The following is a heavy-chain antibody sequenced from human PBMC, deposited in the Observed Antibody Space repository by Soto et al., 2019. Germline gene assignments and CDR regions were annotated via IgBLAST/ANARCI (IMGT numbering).Heavy chain of an antibody. J-gene: IGHJ6*02. CDR2: ISSSSTI. V-gene: IGHV3-48*02. CDR1: GFTFSSYS. CDR3: ARWDCSSTSCYGYYYYGMDV. Sequence: SLRLSCAASGFTFSSYSMNWVRQAPGKGLEWVSYISSSSTIYYADSVKGRFTISRDNAKNSLYLQMNSLRDEDTAVYYCARWDCSSTSCYGYYYYGMDVWGQGTTVTVSS. D-gene: IGHD2-2*01.